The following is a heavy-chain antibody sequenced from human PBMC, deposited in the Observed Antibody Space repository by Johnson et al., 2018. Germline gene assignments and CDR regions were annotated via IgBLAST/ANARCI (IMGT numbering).Heavy chain of an antibody. D-gene: IGHD3-22*01. J-gene: IGHJ1*01. Sequence: QVQLVESGAEVKKPGASVRVSCKASGYTFTSYDINWVIQATRQGLEWMGWMNPNSGNTGYAQKFQGRVTMTRNTSIGTAYRELSSRRSDDTAVYYCARGFRDSSGKEYFQHWGQGTVITVSS. CDR1: GYTFTSYD. V-gene: IGHV1-8*01. CDR2: MNPNSGNT. CDR3: ARGFRDSSGKEYFQH.